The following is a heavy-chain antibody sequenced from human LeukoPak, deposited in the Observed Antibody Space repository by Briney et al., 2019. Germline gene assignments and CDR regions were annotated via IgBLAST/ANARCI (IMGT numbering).Heavy chain of an antibody. CDR3: ARGGPVGDSSGPLDI. Sequence: ASVKVSCKASGYTFTSYYMHWVRQAPGQGLEWMGIINPSGGSTSYAQKFQGRVTMTRDTSTSTVYMELSSLGSEDTAVYYCARGGPVGDSSGPLDIWGQGTMVTVSS. D-gene: IGHD3-22*01. CDR1: GYTFTSYY. J-gene: IGHJ3*02. V-gene: IGHV1-46*01. CDR2: INPSGGST.